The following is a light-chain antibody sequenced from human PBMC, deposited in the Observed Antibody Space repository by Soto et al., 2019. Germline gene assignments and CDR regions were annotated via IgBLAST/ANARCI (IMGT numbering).Light chain of an antibody. CDR1: MRDVGAYNL. V-gene: IGLV2-14*01. CDR2: EVR. J-gene: IGLJ2*01. Sequence: QSALTQPASVSGSPGQSITISCAGTMRDVGAYNLVSWYQQHPGRAPQLIIYEVRNRPAGISFRFSGSKSGNTASLTISGLQAEDEADYYCSSYTSKSSLIFGGGTKVTVL. CDR3: SSYTSKSSLI.